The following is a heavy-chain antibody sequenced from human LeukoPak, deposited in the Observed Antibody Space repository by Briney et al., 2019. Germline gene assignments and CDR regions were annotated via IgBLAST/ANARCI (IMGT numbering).Heavy chain of an antibody. CDR2: IYSGGST. J-gene: IGHJ4*02. D-gene: IGHD4-23*01. CDR3: ARDLTAVAIHY. CDR1: GFTFSRYW. V-gene: IGHV3-66*01. Sequence: GGSLRLSCAASGFTFSRYWMSWVRQAPGKGLEWVSVIYSGGSTYYADSVKGRFTISRDNSKNTLYLQMNSLRAEDTAVYYCARDLTAVAIHYWGQGTLVTVSS.